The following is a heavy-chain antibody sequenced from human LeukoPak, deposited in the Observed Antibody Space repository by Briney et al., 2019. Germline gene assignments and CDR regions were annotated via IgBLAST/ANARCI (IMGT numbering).Heavy chain of an antibody. CDR3: ARAATVTTHYFDY. Sequence: ASVKVSCKASGYTFTGYYMHWVRQAPGQGLEWLGWINPNSGGTNYAQKFQGRVTMTRDTSISTAYMKLSRLRSDDTAVYYCARAATVTTHYFDYWGQGTLVTVSS. V-gene: IGHV1-2*02. J-gene: IGHJ4*02. D-gene: IGHD4-17*01. CDR1: GYTFTGYY. CDR2: INPNSGGT.